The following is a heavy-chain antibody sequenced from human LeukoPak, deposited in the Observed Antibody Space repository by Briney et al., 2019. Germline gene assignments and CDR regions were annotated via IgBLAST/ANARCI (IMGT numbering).Heavy chain of an antibody. Sequence: GGSLRLSCAASGFTFSSYNMNWVREAPGKGLEWRSYISSSGNTIYYADSVEGRFTISRDNAKNSVYLQMNSLRGEDAAVYHCARDYGSDGEYFDYWGQGTLVTVSS. J-gene: IGHJ4*02. CDR1: GFTFSSYN. CDR2: ISSSGNTI. D-gene: IGHD3-10*01. CDR3: ARDYGSDGEYFDY. V-gene: IGHV3-48*01.